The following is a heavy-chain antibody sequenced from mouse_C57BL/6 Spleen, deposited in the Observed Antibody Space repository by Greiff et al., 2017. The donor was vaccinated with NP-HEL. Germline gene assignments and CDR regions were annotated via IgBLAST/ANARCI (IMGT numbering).Heavy chain of an antibody. V-gene: IGHV2-2*01. J-gene: IGHJ1*03. CDR3: ARRSSNYRYFDV. D-gene: IGHD2-5*01. CDR1: GFSLTSYG. CDR2: IWSGGST. Sequence: QVQLQQSGPGLVQPSQSLSITCTVSGFSLTSYGVHWVRQSPGKGLEWLGVIWSGGSTDYNAAFISRLSISKDNSKSQVFFKMNSLQADDTAIYYCARRSSNYRYFDVWGTGTTVTVSS.